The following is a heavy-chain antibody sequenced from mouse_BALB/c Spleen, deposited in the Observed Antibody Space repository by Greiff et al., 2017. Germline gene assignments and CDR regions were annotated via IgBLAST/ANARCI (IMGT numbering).Heavy chain of an antibody. D-gene: IGHD2-3*01. CDR3: ARILDGYYFDV. J-gene: IGHJ1*01. Sequence: EVQLQQTGPELVKPGASVKISCKASGYSFTDYIMLWVKQSHGKSLEWIGNIIPYYGSTSYNLKFKGKATLTVDKSSSTAYMQLNSLTSEDSAVYYCARILDGYYFDVWGAGTTVTVSS. CDR2: IIPYYGST. CDR1: GYSFTDYI. V-gene: IGHV1-39*01.